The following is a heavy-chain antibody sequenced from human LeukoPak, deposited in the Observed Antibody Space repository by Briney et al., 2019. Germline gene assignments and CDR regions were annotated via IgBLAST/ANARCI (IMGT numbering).Heavy chain of an antibody. CDR2: IYPGDSDT. CDR1: GYTFTTYW. CDR3: ARAPFGSGSYKDY. V-gene: IGHV5-51*01. D-gene: IGHD3-10*01. J-gene: IGHJ4*02. Sequence: GESLKISCKGSGYTFTTYWIGWVRQMPGKGLEWMGTIYPGDSDTRYSPSFQGQVTISVDKSISTASLQWSSLKASDTAMYYCARAPFGSGSYKDYWGQGTLVTVSS.